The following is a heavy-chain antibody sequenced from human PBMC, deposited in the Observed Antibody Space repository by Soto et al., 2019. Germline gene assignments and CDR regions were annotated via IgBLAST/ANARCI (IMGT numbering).Heavy chain of an antibody. V-gene: IGHV1-3*04. J-gene: IGHJ4*02. D-gene: IGHD3-16*01. Sequence: GASVKVSCKASGYTFNTYAIHWVRQAPGQRLEWMGWINTYNGNTKYSQKFQGRVTITRDTSASTAYMELSSLTSEDTAVYYCSRGWGTTVTPDYWGQGTQVTVSS. CDR2: INTYNGNT. CDR1: GYTFNTYA. CDR3: SRGWGTTVTPDY.